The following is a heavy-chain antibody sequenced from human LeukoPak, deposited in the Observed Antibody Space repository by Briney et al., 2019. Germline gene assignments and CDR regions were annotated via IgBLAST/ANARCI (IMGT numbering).Heavy chain of an antibody. CDR1: GGSFSGYY. D-gene: IGHD1-26*01. J-gene: IGHJ6*03. Sequence: SETLSLTCAVYGGSFSGYYWSWIRQPPGKGLEWIGEINHSGSTNYNPSLKSRVTISVDTSKNQFSLKLSSVTAADTAVYYCARRSWTQPYYYYYYMDVWGKGTTVTISS. CDR3: ARRSWTQPYYYYYYMDV. CDR2: INHSGST. V-gene: IGHV4-34*01.